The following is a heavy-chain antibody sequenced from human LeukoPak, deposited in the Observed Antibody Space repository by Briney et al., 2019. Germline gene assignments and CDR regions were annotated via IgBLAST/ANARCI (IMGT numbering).Heavy chain of an antibody. CDR3: NNFWFDP. CDR1: GFTVSNNY. J-gene: IGHJ5*02. V-gene: IGHV3-23*01. CDR2: ISGSGGST. Sequence: GGSLRLSCAASGFTVSNNYMRWVRQAPGKGLEWVSAISGSGGSTYYADSVKGRFTISRDNSKNTLYLQMNSLRAEDTAVYYCNNFWFDPWGQGTLVTVSS.